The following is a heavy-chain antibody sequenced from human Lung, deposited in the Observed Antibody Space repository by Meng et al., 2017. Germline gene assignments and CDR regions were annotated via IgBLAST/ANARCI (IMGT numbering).Heavy chain of an antibody. V-gene: IGHV4-34*01. CDR1: GGFFIDYD. D-gene: IGHD4-11*01. CDR3: ARGPTTMAHEFDY. J-gene: IGHJ4*02. Sequence: QVQLVWAGGVVVHSESLPRAFVVAGGFFIDYDWSRFLQPPGKGLQWSGEINQSGRTNYNPFLSGRAIISVDTYKYNLSLKLSFVTVGDSAVYYWARGPTTMAHEFDYWGQGTLVTVSS. CDR2: INQSGRT.